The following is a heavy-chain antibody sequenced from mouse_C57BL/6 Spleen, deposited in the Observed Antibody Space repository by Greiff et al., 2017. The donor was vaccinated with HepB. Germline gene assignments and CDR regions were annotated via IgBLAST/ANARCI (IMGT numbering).Heavy chain of an antibody. CDR1: GYTFTSYW. CDR2: IYPGSGST. D-gene: IGHD1-1*01. J-gene: IGHJ4*01. CDR3: ARGAITTVVAFYAMDY. Sequence: VQLQQPGAELVKPGASVKMSCKASGYTFTSYWITWVKQRPGQGLEWIGDIYPGSGSTNYNEKFKSKATLTVDTSSSTAYMQLSSLTSEDSAVYYCARGAITTVVAFYAMDYWGQGTSVTVSS. V-gene: IGHV1-55*01.